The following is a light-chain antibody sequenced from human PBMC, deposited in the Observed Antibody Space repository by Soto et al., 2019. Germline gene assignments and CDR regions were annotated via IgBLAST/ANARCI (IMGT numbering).Light chain of an antibody. CDR2: KAS. CDR1: QSIKSW. V-gene: IGKV1-5*03. J-gene: IGKJ1*01. CDR3: QQYDTYPWT. Sequence: DIQMTQSPSTLSASVGDRVTITCRASQSIKSWLAWHQQKPGKAPKLLIYKASSLESGVPSRFSGSVSGTEFTLTISSLQPDDVEAYYCQQYDTYPWTSGQGTKVEIK.